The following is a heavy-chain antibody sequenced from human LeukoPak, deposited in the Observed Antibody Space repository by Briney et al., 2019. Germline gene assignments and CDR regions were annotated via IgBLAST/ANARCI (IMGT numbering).Heavy chain of an antibody. V-gene: IGHV3-30*04. D-gene: IGHD3-9*01. CDR2: ISSDGVDK. J-gene: IGHJ6*03. Sequence: QPGTSLRLSCEASGFTFSHYGIHWVRQTPGKGLEWVAAISSDGVDKHYADSVKGRFTISRDNSKSTLYLQMNSLRAEDTALYYCAREGHYDILTGYSPVEYYFYYMDVWGKGTTVTVSS. CDR3: AREGHYDILTGYSPVEYYFYYMDV. CDR1: GFTFSHYG.